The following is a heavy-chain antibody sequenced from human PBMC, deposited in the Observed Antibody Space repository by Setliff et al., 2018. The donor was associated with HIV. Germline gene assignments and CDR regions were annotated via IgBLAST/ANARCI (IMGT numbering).Heavy chain of an antibody. CDR2: IDPSGGST. J-gene: IGHJ6*02. CDR1: GYTFTNYF. Sequence: AASVKVSCKASGYTFTNYFVHWVRQAPGQGLEWMGIIDPSGGSTNYAQKFQGRLTMTSDTSTSTVYMELSSLRSEDTAVYYCARDVEHMMDVWGQGTTVTVSS. V-gene: IGHV1-46*01. CDR3: ARDVEHMMDV.